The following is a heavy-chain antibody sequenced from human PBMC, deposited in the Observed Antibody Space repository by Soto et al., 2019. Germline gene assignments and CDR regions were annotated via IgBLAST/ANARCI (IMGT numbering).Heavy chain of an antibody. CDR1: GGSISGYY. D-gene: IGHD3-10*01. V-gene: IGHV4-39*02. J-gene: IGHJ4*02. CDR3: ARAGGYGSGSYYNFGGFGY. CDR2: IHYGGNT. Sequence: SETLSLTCTVSGGSISGYYWGWIRQPPGKGLEWIGTIHYGGNTFYSPSLKSRVTMSLDTSKNHFSLGQASATPADTAVYYCARAGGYGSGSYYNFGGFGYWGQGTLVTVSS.